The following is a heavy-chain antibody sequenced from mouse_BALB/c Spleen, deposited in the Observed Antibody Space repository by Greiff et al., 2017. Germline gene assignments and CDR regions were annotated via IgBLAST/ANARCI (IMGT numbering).Heavy chain of an antibody. J-gene: IGHJ4*01. CDR2: INPSSGYH. V-gene: IGHV1-4*01. CDR1: GYTFTSYT. Sequence: VQLQQSGAELARPGASVKMSCAASGYTFTSYTMHWVKQRPGQGLEWIGYINPSSGYHNSNQKFKDKATLTADKSSSTAYMQLSSLTSEDSADYACTRSELGRGYYYAMDYWGQGTSVTVSS. D-gene: IGHD4-1*01. CDR3: TRSELGRGYYYAMDY.